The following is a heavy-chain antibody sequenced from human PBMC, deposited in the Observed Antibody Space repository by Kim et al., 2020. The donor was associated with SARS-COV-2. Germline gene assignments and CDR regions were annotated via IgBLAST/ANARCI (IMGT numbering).Heavy chain of an antibody. CDR3: ARREVNYYGSGRRALDI. V-gene: IGHV3-7*01. CDR1: GFSFSSHW. D-gene: IGHD3-10*01. Sequence: AGSLRLSCAASGFSFSSHWMSWVRQPPGKGLEWVGNIKQDGSEKYYVDSVKGRFTISRDNAKNSLYLQMNSLRAEDTAVYYCARREVNYYGSGRRALDIWGQGTMVTVSS. J-gene: IGHJ3*02. CDR2: IKQDGSEK.